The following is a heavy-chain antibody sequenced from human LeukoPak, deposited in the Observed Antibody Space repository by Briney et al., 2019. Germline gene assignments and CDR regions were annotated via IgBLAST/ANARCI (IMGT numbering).Heavy chain of an antibody. J-gene: IGHJ4*02. CDR3: ATDQRYAFDY. V-gene: IGHV3-48*02. D-gene: IGHD3-9*01. Sequence: GGSLRLSCATSGFSFTDYPMNWVRQAPGKGLEWISNIRTTAEGAKYAYYADSVKGRVTISRDDGKNTLYLHMNSLRDDDTAVYYCATDQRYAFDYWGQGTLVTVSS. CDR2: IRTTAEGAKYA. CDR1: GFSFTDYP.